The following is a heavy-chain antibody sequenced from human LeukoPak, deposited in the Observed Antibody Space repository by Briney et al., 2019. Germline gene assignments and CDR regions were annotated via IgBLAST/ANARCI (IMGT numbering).Heavy chain of an antibody. CDR3: TRGDPDK. J-gene: IGHJ4*02. CDR2: INYGGNEN. CDR1: GYTVSDNY. D-gene: IGHD2-21*02. Sequence: GGSLRLSCAASGYTVSDNYMNWVRQAPGKGLEWVANINYGGNENYHVDSVKGRFSISRDNVRNSLYLQMNSLRAEDTAVYYCTRGDPDKWGQGTLVIVSS. V-gene: IGHV3-7*03.